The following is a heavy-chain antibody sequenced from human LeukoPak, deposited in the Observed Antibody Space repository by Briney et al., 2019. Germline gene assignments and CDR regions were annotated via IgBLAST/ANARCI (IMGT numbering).Heavy chain of an antibody. V-gene: IGHV4-34*01. CDR3: ARVDTHYYDSSAYWVYYFDY. D-gene: IGHD3-22*01. CDR1: GGSVSGNY. J-gene: IGHJ4*02. Sequence: SETLSLTCAVYGGSVSGNYWSWIRQLPGKGLEWSGDIDHSGTTNYNPSLKSRVTISVDTSKNQFSLKLSSVTAADTAMYYCARVDTHYYDSSAYWVYYFDYWGPGTLVTVSS. CDR2: IDHSGTT.